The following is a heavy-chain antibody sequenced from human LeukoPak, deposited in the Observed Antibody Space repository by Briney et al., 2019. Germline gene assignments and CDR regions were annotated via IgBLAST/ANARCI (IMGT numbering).Heavy chain of an antibody. CDR2: IKSKTDGGTT. CDR3: TTMSLVQQLVGYYYYYYMDV. CDR1: GFTFSNAW. J-gene: IGHJ6*03. D-gene: IGHD6-6*01. V-gene: IGHV3-15*01. Sequence: GGSLRLSCAASGFTFSNAWMSWVRQAPGKGLEWVGRIKSKTDGGTTDYAAPVKGRFTISRDDSKNTLYLQMNSLKTEDTAVYYCTTMSLVQQLVGYYYYYYMDVWGKGTTVTVSS.